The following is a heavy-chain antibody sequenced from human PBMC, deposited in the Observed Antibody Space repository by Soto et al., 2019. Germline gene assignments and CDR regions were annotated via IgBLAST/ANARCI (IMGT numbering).Heavy chain of an antibody. D-gene: IGHD1-1*01. J-gene: IGHJ4*02. CDR3: ARDFRTSSHWNVDY. CDR1: GFTFSSYA. V-gene: IGHV3-30-3*01. CDR2: ISYDGSNK. Sequence: QVQLVESGGGVVQPGRSLRLSCAASGFTFSSYAMHWVRQAPGKGLEWVAVISYDGSNKYYADSVKGRFTISRDNSKNTLYLQMNSLRAEDTAVYYCARDFRTSSHWNVDYWGQGTLVTVSS.